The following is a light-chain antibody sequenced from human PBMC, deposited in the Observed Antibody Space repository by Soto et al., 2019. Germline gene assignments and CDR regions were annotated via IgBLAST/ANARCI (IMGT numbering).Light chain of an antibody. CDR2: AAS. Sequence: DIQMTQSPSTLSASIGDRVTIPCRASESIRTWLAWYQHKPGKAPKLLIYAASSLQSGVPSRFSGSGSGTDFTLTITSLQAEDFATYYCQQLRMYPSTFGGGTKVDIK. V-gene: IGKV1-5*01. J-gene: IGKJ4*01. CDR1: ESIRTW. CDR3: QQLRMYPST.